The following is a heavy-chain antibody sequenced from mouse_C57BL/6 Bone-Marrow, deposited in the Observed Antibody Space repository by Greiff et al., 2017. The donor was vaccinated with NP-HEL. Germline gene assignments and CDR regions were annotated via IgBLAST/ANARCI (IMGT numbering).Heavy chain of an antibody. Sequence: EVQLEQSEAGLVQPGTSMKLSCTASGFTFTGYYMAWVRQVPEKGLEWVANINYDGSSTYYLDSLKGRFTITRDNAKNTLYLQMSSLKSEDTATYYCARYNWKYWYFGVWGTGTTVTVSS. D-gene: IGHD1-3*01. CDR1: GFTFTGYY. CDR2: INYDGSST. CDR3: ARYNWKYWYFGV. J-gene: IGHJ1*03. V-gene: IGHV5-16*01.